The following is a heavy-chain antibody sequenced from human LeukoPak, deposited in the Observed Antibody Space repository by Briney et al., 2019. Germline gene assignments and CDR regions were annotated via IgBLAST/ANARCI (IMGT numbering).Heavy chain of an antibody. CDR2: INHSGST. D-gene: IGHD6-19*01. Sequence: PSETLSLTCTVSGGSISGYYWTWIRQPPGKGLEWIGEINHSGSTNYNPSLKSRVTISVDTSKNQFSLKLSSVTAADTAVYYCAYSSGNNFDYWGQGTLVTVSS. CDR1: GGSISGYY. J-gene: IGHJ4*02. V-gene: IGHV4-34*01. CDR3: AYSSGNNFDY.